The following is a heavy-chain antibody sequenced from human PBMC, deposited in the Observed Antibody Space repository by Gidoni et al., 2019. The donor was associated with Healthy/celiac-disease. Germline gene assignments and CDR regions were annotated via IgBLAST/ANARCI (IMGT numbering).Heavy chain of an antibody. J-gene: IGHJ4*02. CDR1: GFSLSHPRNG. D-gene: IGHD6-13*01. Sequence: VTLQESGPVLVEPPEHLPLTCTVSGFSLSHPRNGVSLVRQPPGKALEWLAHIFSNDEKSYSTSLKSRLTISKDTSKSQVVLTMTNMDPVDTATYYCARIGYSSSWFYEWSTVGLRGADYFDYWGQGTLVTVSS. V-gene: IGHV2-26*01. CDR2: IFSNDEK. CDR3: ARIGYSSSWFYEWSTVGLRGADYFDY.